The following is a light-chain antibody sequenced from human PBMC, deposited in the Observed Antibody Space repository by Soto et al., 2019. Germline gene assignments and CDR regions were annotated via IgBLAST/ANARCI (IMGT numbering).Light chain of an antibody. CDR1: QTISSW. CDR3: LQDINYPWT. Sequence: DIQMTQSPSTLSGSVGDRVTITCRASQTISSWLAWYQQKPGKAPKLLIYKASTLKSGVPSRFSGSGSGTDFTLAISSLQPEDSATYYCLQDINYPWTFGQGSKVDI. V-gene: IGKV1-5*03. CDR2: KAS. J-gene: IGKJ1*01.